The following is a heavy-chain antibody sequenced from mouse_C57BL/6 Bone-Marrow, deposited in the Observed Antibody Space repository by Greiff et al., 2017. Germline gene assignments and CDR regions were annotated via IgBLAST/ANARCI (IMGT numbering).Heavy chain of an antibody. CDR3: TIYCPTVDY. CDR2: IDPENGDT. D-gene: IGHD2-1*01. Sequence: VQLQQSGAELVRPGASVKLSCTASGFNIKDDYMHWVKQRPEQGLEWIGWIDPENGDTEYASKFQGKATITADTSSNTAYLQLSSLTSEDTAVYYCTIYCPTVDYWGQGTTLTVSA. J-gene: IGHJ2*01. CDR1: GFNIKDDY. V-gene: IGHV14-4*01.